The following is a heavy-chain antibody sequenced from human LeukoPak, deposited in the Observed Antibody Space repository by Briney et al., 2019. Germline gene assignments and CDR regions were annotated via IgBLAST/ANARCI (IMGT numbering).Heavy chain of an antibody. CDR3: ARGMYCSSISCYGSYFDY. Sequence: PSETLSLTCTVSGGSISSGGYYWSWIRQHPGKGLEWIGYIYYSGSTYYNPSLKSRVTISVDTTKNQFSLKLSSVTAADTAVYYCARGMYCSSISCYGSYFDYWGQGTLVTVSS. D-gene: IGHD2-2*01. J-gene: IGHJ4*02. CDR2: IYYSGST. V-gene: IGHV4-30-4*08. CDR1: GGSISSGGYY.